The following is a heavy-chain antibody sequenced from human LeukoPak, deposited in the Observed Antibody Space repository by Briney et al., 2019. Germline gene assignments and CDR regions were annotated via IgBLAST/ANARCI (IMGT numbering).Heavy chain of an antibody. CDR1: GGSISSYY. V-gene: IGHV4-59*12. CDR3: ARDPRGYGANAFDY. J-gene: IGHJ4*02. D-gene: IGHD4-23*01. CDR2: IYYSGST. Sequence: SETLSLTCTVSGGSISSYYWSWIRQPPGKGLEWIGYIYYSGSTNYNPSLKSRVTISVDTSKNQFSLKLSSVTAADTAVYYCARDPRGYGANAFDYWGQGTLVTVSS.